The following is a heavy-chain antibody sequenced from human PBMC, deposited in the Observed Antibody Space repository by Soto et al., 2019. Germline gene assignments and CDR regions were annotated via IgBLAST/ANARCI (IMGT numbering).Heavy chain of an antibody. Sequence: ASVKVSCKASGYTFTGYYMHWVRQAPGQGLEWMGWINPNSGGTNYAQKFQGWVTMTRDTSISTAYMELSRLRSDDTAVYYCARAGEEDIVATIPGYYYYYGMDVWGQGTTVTVSS. D-gene: IGHD5-12*01. CDR2: INPNSGGT. CDR1: GYTFTGYY. CDR3: ARAGEEDIVATIPGYYYYYGMDV. J-gene: IGHJ6*02. V-gene: IGHV1-2*04.